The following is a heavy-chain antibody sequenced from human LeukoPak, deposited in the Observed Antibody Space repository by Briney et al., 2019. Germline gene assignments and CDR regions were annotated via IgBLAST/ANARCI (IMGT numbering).Heavy chain of an antibody. CDR1: GFIFSDYY. J-gene: IGHJ6*02. CDR3: VRDGGWCISTNCSSYYYYGLDV. V-gene: IGHV3-11*01. D-gene: IGHD2-2*01. Sequence: GGSLRLSCAASGFIFSDYYMTWIRQTPGKGLEWVSYISSSGSATYYPDSVKGRFTVSRDNAKNSLYLEMKSLRAEDTAVYFCVRDGGWCISTNCSSYYYYGLDVWGQGTTVTVSS. CDR2: ISSSGSAT.